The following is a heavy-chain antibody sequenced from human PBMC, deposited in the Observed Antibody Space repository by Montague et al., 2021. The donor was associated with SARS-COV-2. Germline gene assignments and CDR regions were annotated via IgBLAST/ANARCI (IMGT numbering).Heavy chain of an antibody. CDR2: IYHSGSA. CDR1: GYSISSGYY. D-gene: IGHD5-12*01. J-gene: IGHJ2*01. Sequence: SETLSLTCTVSGYSISSGYYWGWIRQPPGKGLEWIGSIYHSGSAYYNPSLKSRVTISVDTSKNLFSLKLSSVTAADTAVYYCARTTWLRGYFDLWGRGTLVTVSS. CDR3: ARTTWLRGYFDL. V-gene: IGHV4-38-2*02.